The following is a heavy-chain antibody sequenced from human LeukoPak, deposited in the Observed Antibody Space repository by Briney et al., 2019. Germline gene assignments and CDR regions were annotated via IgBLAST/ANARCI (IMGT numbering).Heavy chain of an antibody. CDR1: GFTFSSYA. V-gene: IGHV3-30*04. Sequence: QPGGSLRLSCAASGFTFSSYAMHWVRQAPGKGLEWVAVISYDGSNKYYADSVKGRFTISRDNSKNTLYLQMNSLRAEDTAVYYCAKGGDTMIVDAFDIWGQGTMVTVSS. CDR3: AKGGDTMIVDAFDI. CDR2: ISYDGSNK. D-gene: IGHD3-22*01. J-gene: IGHJ3*02.